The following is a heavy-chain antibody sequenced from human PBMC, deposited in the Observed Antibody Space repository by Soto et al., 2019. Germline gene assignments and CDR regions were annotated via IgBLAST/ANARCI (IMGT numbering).Heavy chain of an antibody. CDR2: NSGGGGNT. J-gene: IGHJ3*01. V-gene: IGHV3-23*01. Sequence: DVQLLESGGGLVQPGGSLRLSCATSGFTFGNYGMNWVRQAPGKGLEWVSGNSGGGGNTYYADSVKGRFTISRDPSKNTVFLEMTSLRAEDTAFYYCAKGFIVVVTVLRPDEAFDVWGQGTLVTVSS. D-gene: IGHD2-21*02. CDR3: AKGFIVVVTVLRPDEAFDV. CDR1: GFTFGNYG.